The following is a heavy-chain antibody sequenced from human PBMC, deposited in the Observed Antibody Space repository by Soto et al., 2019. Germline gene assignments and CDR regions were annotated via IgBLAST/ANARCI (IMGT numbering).Heavy chain of an antibody. CDR3: ARAPGRLNVNWLGP. J-gene: IGHJ5*02. Sequence: PSETLSLTCTVSVGSISSYYWSWIRQPPGKGLEWIGYIYYSGSTNYNPSLKSRVTISVDTSKNQFSLKLSSVTAADTAVYYCARAPGRLNVNWLGPRGQGALATVSS. V-gene: IGHV4-59*01. CDR2: IYYSGST. CDR1: VGSISSYY.